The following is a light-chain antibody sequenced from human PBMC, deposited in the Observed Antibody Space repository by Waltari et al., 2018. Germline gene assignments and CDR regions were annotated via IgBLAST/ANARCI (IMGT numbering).Light chain of an antibody. V-gene: IGKV1-5*03. Sequence: DIQMTQSPSTLSASVGDRVTITCRASPSISSWLAWYQQKPGKAPNLLIYKASSLESGVPSRFSGSGSGTEFTLTISSLQPDDFATYYCQQYNSYAWTFGQGTKVEIK. CDR2: KAS. CDR3: QQYNSYAWT. CDR1: PSISSW. J-gene: IGKJ1*01.